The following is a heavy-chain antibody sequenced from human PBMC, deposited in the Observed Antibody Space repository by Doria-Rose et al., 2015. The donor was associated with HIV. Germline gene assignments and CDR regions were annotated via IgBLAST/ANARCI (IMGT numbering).Heavy chain of an antibody. J-gene: IGHJ4*02. V-gene: IGHV2-26*01. Sequence: QVQLVQSGPVLVKPTETLTLTCTVSGVSLSSPGMGVSWIRQPPGKALESLANIFSDDERSYETSLKSRLTIPRGTSKSQVVLTMTDMDPVDTATYYCARIKSSRWYHKYYFDFWGQGTLVIVSA. D-gene: IGHD6-13*01. CDR1: GVSLSSPGMG. CDR2: IFSDDER. CDR3: ARIKSSRWYHKYYFDF.